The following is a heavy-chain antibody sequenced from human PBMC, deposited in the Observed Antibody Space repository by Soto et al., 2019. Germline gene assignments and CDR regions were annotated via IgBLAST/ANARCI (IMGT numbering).Heavy chain of an antibody. CDR1: GGTFSNYA. J-gene: IGHJ4*01. CDR3: ARGSRWEPGFDY. CDR2: IIPIFGST. V-gene: IGHV1-69*13. D-gene: IGHD6-13*01. Sequence: SVKVSCKASGGTFSNYAITWVRQAPGQGLEWLVRIIPIFGSTNFAQKFQGRVTLTADESTTTVYMELSSLRSDDTAVYYCARGSRWEPGFDYWG.